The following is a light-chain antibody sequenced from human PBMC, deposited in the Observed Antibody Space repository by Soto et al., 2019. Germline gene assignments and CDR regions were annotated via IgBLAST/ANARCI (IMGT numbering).Light chain of an antibody. CDR1: QSISSW. CDR3: QQLSTYPLT. J-gene: IGKJ4*01. CDR2: AAS. V-gene: IGKV1-5*01. Sequence: DIQIAQSPSTLSASLRHRLTITCRASQSISSWLAWYQQKPGGAPKLLIFAASSLDSGVPSRFSGSGSGTDFTLTISSLQAEDFATYYCQQLSTYPLTFGGGTKVDIK.